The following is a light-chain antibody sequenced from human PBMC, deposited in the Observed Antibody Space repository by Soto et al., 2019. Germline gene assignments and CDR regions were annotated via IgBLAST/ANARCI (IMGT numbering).Light chain of an antibody. CDR2: TND. Sequence: QSVLTQPPSASGSPGQRVTISCSGSSSNIGGNTVSWYQQLPGTAPKVLIYTNDQRPSGVPDRFSGSKSGTSASLAISGLRSEDEADYYCAAWDDSLNGVVFGGGTKLTVL. CDR3: AAWDDSLNGVV. V-gene: IGLV1-44*01. J-gene: IGLJ2*01. CDR1: SSNIGGNT.